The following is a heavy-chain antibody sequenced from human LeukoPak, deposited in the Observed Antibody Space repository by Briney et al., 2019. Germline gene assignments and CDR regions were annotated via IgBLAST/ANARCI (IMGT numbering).Heavy chain of an antibody. V-gene: IGHV1-69-2*01. D-gene: IGHD3-16*01. CDR3: ATGRGNWFDP. CDR1: GYTFTDYY. CDR2: VDPEDGET. Sequence: ASVKVSCKAPGYTFTDYYMHWVQQAPGKGLEWMGRVDPEDGETIYAEKFQGRVTITADTSTDTAYMELSSLRSEDTAVYYCATGRGNWFDPWGQGTLVTVSS. J-gene: IGHJ5*02.